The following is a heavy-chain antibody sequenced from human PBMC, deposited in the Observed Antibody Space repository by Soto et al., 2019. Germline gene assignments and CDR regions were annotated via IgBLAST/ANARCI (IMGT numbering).Heavy chain of an antibody. J-gene: IGHJ6*03. CDR3: ARSRYYSSSSFFAKYYYYYYMDV. CDR2: INHSGST. V-gene: IGHV4-34*01. CDR1: VGSFSGYY. D-gene: IGHD6-6*01. Sequence: SETLSLTCAVYVGSFSGYYWSWIRQPPGKGLEWIGEINHSGSTNYNPSLKSRVTISVDTSKNQFSLKLSSVTAADTAVYYCARSRYYSSSSFFAKYYYYYYMDVWGKGTTVTVSS.